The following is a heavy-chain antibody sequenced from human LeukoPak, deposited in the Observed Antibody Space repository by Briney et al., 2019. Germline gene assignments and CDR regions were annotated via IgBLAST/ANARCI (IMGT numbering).Heavy chain of an antibody. Sequence: GESLKISCKGSGYSFTNYWIGWVRQMAGQGLGWIGIIYPGDSDTRYSPSFQGQVTISADKSISTAYLQWSSLKASDTAIYYCARRDTGFEFFDSWGQGTLVTVSS. J-gene: IGHJ4*02. V-gene: IGHV5-51*01. D-gene: IGHD5-12*01. CDR1: GYSFTNYW. CDR3: ARRDTGFEFFDS. CDR2: IYPGDSDT.